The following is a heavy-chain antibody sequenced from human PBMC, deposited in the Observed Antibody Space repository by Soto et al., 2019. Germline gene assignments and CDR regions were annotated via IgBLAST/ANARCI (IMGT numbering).Heavy chain of an antibody. CDR1: GYSFSSYA. CDR3: AKDSTYYDFWSGYFSYFDY. D-gene: IGHD3-3*01. J-gene: IGHJ4*02. CDR2: ISGSGGST. Sequence: PGESLKISCKGSGYSFSSYAMSWVRQAPGKGLEWVSAISGSGGSTYYADSVKGRFTISRDNSKNTLYLQMNSLRAEDTAVYYCAKDSTYYDFWSGYFSYFDYWGQGTLVTVSS. V-gene: IGHV3-23*01.